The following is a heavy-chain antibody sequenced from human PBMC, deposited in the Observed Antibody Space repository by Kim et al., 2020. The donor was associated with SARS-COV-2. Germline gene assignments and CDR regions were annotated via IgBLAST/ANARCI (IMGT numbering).Heavy chain of an antibody. V-gene: IGHV4-4*08. J-gene: IGHJ6*02. CDR3: ARIPLNGYYGMDV. D-gene: IGHD2-2*02. Sequence: HPSLKMRVTIAVATSKNQFSLKLSSVTAADTAVYYCARIPLNGYYGMDVWGQGITVTVSS.